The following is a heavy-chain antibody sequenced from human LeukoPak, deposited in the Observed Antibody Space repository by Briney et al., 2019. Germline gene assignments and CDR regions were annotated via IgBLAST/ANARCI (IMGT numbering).Heavy chain of an antibody. J-gene: IGHJ4*02. Sequence: GGSLKLSCAASGLTFSNYWMDWVRQAPGKGLEWVANIKQDGSEKNYVDSVKGRFIISRDNAKNSLYLQMNTLRADDTAVYYCARDGFGTGSNWGQGTLVTVSS. CDR2: IKQDGSEK. D-gene: IGHD3-16*01. V-gene: IGHV3-7*03. CDR1: GLTFSNYW. CDR3: ARDGFGTGSN.